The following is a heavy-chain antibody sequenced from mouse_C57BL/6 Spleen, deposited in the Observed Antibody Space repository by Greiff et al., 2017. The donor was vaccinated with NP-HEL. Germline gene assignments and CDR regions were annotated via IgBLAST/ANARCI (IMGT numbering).Heavy chain of an antibody. V-gene: IGHV1-18*01. Sequence: EVQLQQSGPELVKPGASVKIPCKASGYTFTDYNMDWVKQSHGKSLEWIGDINPNNGGNIYNQKFKGKATLTVDKSSSTAYMELRSLTSEDTAVYYCARERYYGSSLDYWGQGTTLTVSS. CDR2: INPNNGGN. CDR3: ARERYYGSSLDY. J-gene: IGHJ2*01. CDR1: GYTFTDYN. D-gene: IGHD1-1*01.